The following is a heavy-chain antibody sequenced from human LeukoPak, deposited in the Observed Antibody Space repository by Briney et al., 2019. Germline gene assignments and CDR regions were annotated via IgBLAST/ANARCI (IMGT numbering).Heavy chain of an antibody. D-gene: IGHD3-10*01. Sequence: ASVKVSCKASGYTFTHHGISWVRQAPGQGLEWMGWISGYNGDTIYAQKLQGRVTMTTDRSTTTAYVELRSLTSDDTAVYYCAPRWRSASIPYWGRGTLVIVSS. CDR3: APRWRSASIPY. CDR2: ISGYNGDT. J-gene: IGHJ4*02. V-gene: IGHV1-18*01. CDR1: GYTFTHHG.